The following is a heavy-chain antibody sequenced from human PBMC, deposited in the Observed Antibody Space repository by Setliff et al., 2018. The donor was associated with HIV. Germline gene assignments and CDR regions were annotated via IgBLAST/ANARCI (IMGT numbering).Heavy chain of an antibody. D-gene: IGHD3-10*01. CDR1: GYTFTSYD. J-gene: IGHJ5*02. CDR3: ARGQSPTARGDWFDP. CDR2: MNPNSGNT. V-gene: IGHV1-8*02. Sequence: ASVKVSCKASGYTFTSYDINWVRQATGQGLEWMGWMNPNSGNTGYAQKFQGRVTMTRNTSISTAYMELGSLRSEDTAVYYCARGQSPTARGDWFDPWGQGTLVTVSS.